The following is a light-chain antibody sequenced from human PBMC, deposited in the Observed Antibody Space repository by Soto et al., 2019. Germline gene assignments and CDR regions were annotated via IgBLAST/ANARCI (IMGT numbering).Light chain of an antibody. J-gene: IGKJ4*01. Sequence: IQLTQSPSSLSAAVGDRVTITCRASQGFNIHLAWYQQKPGKAPKLLIFATSLLQTGVPSRFSGSGSGTNFRLTISSLQPEDVVTYHCLQLNDYPLTFGGGTKVEIK. CDR1: QGFNIH. CDR2: ATS. V-gene: IGKV1-9*01. CDR3: LQLNDYPLT.